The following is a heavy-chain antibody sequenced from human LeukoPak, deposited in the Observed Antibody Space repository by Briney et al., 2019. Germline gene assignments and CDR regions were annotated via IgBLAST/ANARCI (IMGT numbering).Heavy chain of an antibody. D-gene: IGHD2-2*01. Sequence: GGSLRLSCAVSGFTFDDYAMHWVRQVPGKGLEWVSGINWNSDSIGYADSVKGRFTTSRDNAKNSLYLQMNSLRAEDTAVYYCAKVVVPAALYYMDVWGKGTTVTVSS. CDR3: AKVVVPAALYYMDV. CDR1: GFTFDDYA. J-gene: IGHJ6*03. V-gene: IGHV3-9*01. CDR2: INWNSDSI.